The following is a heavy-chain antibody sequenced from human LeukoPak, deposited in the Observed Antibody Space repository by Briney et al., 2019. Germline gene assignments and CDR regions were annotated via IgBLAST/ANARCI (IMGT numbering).Heavy chain of an antibody. CDR2: IYYSGST. V-gene: IGHV4-61*01. CDR1: GGSISSSSYY. Sequence: SETLSLTCTVSGGSISSSSYYWGWIRQPPGKGLEWIGYIYYSGSTNYNPSLKSRVTISVDTSKNQFSLKLSSVTAADTAVYYCARDPAYGGNTPDAFDIWGQGTMVTVSS. J-gene: IGHJ3*02. D-gene: IGHD4-23*01. CDR3: ARDPAYGGNTPDAFDI.